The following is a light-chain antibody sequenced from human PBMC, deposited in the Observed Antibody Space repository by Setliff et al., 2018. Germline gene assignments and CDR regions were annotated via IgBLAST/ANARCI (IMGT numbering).Light chain of an antibody. Sequence: QSLLTQPASVSGSPGQSITISCTGTSSDVGGYNYVSWYQQHPGKAPKLMIYDVSKRPSGVSNRFSGSKSGNTASLTISGLQAEDEADYYCSSYTSSSTPGVVFGGGTKVTVL. CDR1: SSDVGGYNY. V-gene: IGLV2-14*01. J-gene: IGLJ2*01. CDR3: SSYTSSSTPGVV. CDR2: DVS.